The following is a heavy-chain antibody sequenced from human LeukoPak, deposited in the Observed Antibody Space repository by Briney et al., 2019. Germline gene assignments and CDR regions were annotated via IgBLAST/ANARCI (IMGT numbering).Heavy chain of an antibody. V-gene: IGHV3-23*01. D-gene: IGHD3-10*01. J-gene: IGHJ3*02. CDR3: AKLGGNYGSGSYQAFDI. Sequence: GGSLRLSCAASGFTFSSYAMSWVRQAPGKGLEWVSAISGSGGSTYYADSVKGRFTISTDNSKNTLYLQMNSLRAEDTAVYYCAKLGGNYGSGSYQAFDIWGQGTMVTVSS. CDR2: ISGSGGST. CDR1: GFTFSSYA.